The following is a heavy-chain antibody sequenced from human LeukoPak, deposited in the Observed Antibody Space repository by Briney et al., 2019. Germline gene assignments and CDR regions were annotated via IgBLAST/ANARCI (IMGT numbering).Heavy chain of an antibody. Sequence: GGSLRLSCAASGFTFSSYSMNWVRQAPGKGLEWVSSISSSSSYIYYADSVKGRFTISRDNAKNSLYLQMNSLRAEDTAVYYCARALGYCSGGSCYSYYYYMDVWGKGTTVTVSS. CDR1: GFTFSSYS. CDR2: ISSSSSYI. V-gene: IGHV3-21*01. CDR3: ARALGYCSGGSCYSYYYYMDV. J-gene: IGHJ6*03. D-gene: IGHD2-15*01.